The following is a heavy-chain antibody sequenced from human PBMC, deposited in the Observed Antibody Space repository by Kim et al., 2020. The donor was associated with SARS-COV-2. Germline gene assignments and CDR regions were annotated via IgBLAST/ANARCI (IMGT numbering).Heavy chain of an antibody. V-gene: IGHV5-51*01. J-gene: IGHJ5*02. Sequence: YSPSFQGHVTISVDRSISTAYLQWSSLKASDSAIYYCAKHAQWRGNWFDPWGQGTLVTVSS. CDR3: AKHAQWRGNWFDP. D-gene: IGHD6-19*01.